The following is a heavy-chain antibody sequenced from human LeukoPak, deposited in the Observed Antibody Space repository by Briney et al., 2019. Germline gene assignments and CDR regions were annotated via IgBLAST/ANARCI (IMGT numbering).Heavy chain of an antibody. CDR2: IWSDGRRE. V-gene: IGHV3-33*08. CDR1: GFIFSSYA. D-gene: IGHD6-13*01. Sequence: GGSLRLSCAASGFIFSSYAMHWVRQAPGTGLEWVAVIWSDGRREYYIDSVKGRFTISRDNSKNTLYLQMNNLRAEDTAVYSCARGVAENGNPNYFDPWGRGTPVTVSS. CDR3: ARGVAENGNPNYFDP. J-gene: IGHJ5*02.